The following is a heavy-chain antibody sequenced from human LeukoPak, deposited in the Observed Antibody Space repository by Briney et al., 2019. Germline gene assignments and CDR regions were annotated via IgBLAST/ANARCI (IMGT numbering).Heavy chain of an antibody. V-gene: IGHV3-7*04. J-gene: IGHJ4*02. CDR1: GFTFSSYW. D-gene: IGHD2-2*01. CDR2: IKQDGSEK. CDR3: ARGDHYCSSTSCQFLYYFDY. Sequence: GGSLRLSCAASGFTFSSYWMSWVRQAPGKGLEWVANIKQDGSEKYYVDSVKGRFTISGDNAKNSLYLQMNSLRAEDTAVYYCARGDHYCSSTSCQFLYYFDYWGQGTLVTVSS.